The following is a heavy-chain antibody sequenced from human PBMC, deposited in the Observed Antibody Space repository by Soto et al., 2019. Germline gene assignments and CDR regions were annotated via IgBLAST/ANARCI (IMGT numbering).Heavy chain of an antibody. CDR1: GGSISSSNW. CDR3: ARVLAAAGATYYYGMDV. V-gene: IGHV4-4*02. J-gene: IGHJ6*02. D-gene: IGHD6-13*01. CDR2: IYHSGST. Sequence: QVQLQESGPGLVKPSGTLSLTCAASGGSISSSNWWSWVRQPPGKGLEWIGEIYHSGSTNYNPSLKSRVTISVDKSKNQFSLKLSSVTAADTAVYYCARVLAAAGATYYYGMDVWGQGTTVTVSS.